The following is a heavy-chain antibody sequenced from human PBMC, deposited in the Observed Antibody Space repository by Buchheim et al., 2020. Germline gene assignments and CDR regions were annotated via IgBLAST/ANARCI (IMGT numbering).Heavy chain of an antibody. CDR1: GFTFSSYA. J-gene: IGHJ4*02. V-gene: IGHV3-23*01. CDR3: AKGYGKGTLILSRLPDY. Sequence: EVQLLESGGGLVQPGGSLRLSCAASGFTFSSYAMNWVRQAPGKGLEWVSTISDGGGSTYHAASVKGRFTISRDNSKNTLYLQMNRLRAEDTAVYYCAKGYGKGTLILSRLPDYWGQGTL. CDR2: ISDGGGST. D-gene: IGHD2/OR15-2a*01.